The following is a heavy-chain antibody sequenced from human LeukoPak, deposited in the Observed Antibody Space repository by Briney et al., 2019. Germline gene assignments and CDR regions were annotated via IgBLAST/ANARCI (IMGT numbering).Heavy chain of an antibody. CDR3: ARVSYYGSETIDY. CDR1: GFSFSTYA. J-gene: IGHJ4*02. CDR2: ISSSSSYI. V-gene: IGHV3-21*01. Sequence: GGSLRLSCAASGFSFSTYAISWVRQAPGKGLEWVSSISSSSSYIYYADSVKGRFTISRDNAKNSLYLQMNSLRAEDTAVYYCARVSYYGSETIDYWGQGTLVTVSS. D-gene: IGHD3-10*01.